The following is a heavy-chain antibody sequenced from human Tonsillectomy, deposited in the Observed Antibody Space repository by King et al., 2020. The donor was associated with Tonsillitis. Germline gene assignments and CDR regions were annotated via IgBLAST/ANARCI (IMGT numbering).Heavy chain of an antibody. Sequence: QLVQSGGGVVQPGGSLRLSCAASGFNFRNNVMHWVRQAPGKGLEWVAVISYDGTNKYYADSVKGRFTISRDTSKNTLYLQMNSLRAEDTAVYYCAKGLVDSGWYFDYWGQGILVSVSS. J-gene: IGHJ4*02. CDR3: AKGLVDSGWYFDY. D-gene: IGHD6-19*01. CDR1: GFNFRNNV. CDR2: ISYDGTNK. V-gene: IGHV3-30*18.